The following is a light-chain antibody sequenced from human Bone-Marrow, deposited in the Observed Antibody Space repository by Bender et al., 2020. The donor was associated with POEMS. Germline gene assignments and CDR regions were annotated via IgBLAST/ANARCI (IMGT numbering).Light chain of an antibody. CDR1: SNDVGSYNL. V-gene: IGLV2-14*02. CDR3: VAWDASLNGWV. J-gene: IGLJ3*02. CDR2: EGT. Sequence: QSALTQPASVSGSPGQSITISCTGTSNDVGSYNLVSWYQQRPDKAPKLLIHEGTKRPSGVSNRFSGSKSGTSASLAITGLQSDDEAIYFCVAWDASLNGWVFGGGTKLTVL.